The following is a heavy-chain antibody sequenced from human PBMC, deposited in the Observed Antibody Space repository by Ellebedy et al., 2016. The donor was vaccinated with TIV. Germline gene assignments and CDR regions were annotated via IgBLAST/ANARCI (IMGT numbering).Heavy chain of an antibody. CDR1: GFTFSSYA. D-gene: IGHD3-22*01. V-gene: IGHV3-23*01. Sequence: PGGSLRLSCAASGFTFSSYAMNWVRQAPGKGLEWVSAISGGGISTYYADSVKGRFTISRDNSKNTLHLQMNSLRAEDTAVYYCAKDYFYDSSGGYFDYWGQGTLVTVSS. J-gene: IGHJ4*02. CDR2: ISGGGIST. CDR3: AKDYFYDSSGGYFDY.